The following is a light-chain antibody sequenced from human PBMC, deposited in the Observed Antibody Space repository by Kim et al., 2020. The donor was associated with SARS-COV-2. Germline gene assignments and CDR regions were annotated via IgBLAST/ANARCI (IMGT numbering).Light chain of an antibody. J-gene: IGLJ2*01. V-gene: IGLV3-21*04. CDR1: NIGHKN. CDR2: YDS. CDR3: QVWDSGSDHVV. Sequence: APDQTDSITCGGNNIGHKNVPWYHHKPGQAPLLVISYDSDRPAGIPDQFSGSNSGNTATLTISRVEAGDEADYYCQVWDSGSDHVVFGGGTQLTVL.